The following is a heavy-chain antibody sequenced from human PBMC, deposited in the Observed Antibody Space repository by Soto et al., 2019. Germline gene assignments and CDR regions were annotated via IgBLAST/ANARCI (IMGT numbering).Heavy chain of an antibody. D-gene: IGHD4-17*01. CDR3: ARGATVTQYDV. V-gene: IGHV4-61*05. J-gene: IGHJ4*02. Sequence: SETLSLTCTLSGASITSTTYFWAWIRQPPGKGLEWIGFGSYSGTTNYKPSLKSRVTISVDTSRSQISLKVSSLTAADTAVYYCARGATVTQYDVWGQGTLVTVSS. CDR1: GASITSTTYF. CDR2: GSYSGTT.